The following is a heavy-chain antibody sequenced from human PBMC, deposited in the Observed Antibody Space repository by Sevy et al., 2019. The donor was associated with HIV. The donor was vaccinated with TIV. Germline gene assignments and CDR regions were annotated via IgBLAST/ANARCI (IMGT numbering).Heavy chain of an antibody. J-gene: IGHJ6*02. V-gene: IGHV1-2*02. CDR1: GYTFTGYY. CDR3: AREEWCSSTSRYTGVYYYGMDV. Sequence: ASVKVSCKASGYTFTGYYMHWVRQAPGQGLEWMGWINPNSGGTNYAQKFQGRVTMTRDTSISTAYMELSRLRSDDTAVYYCAREEWCSSTSRYTGVYYYGMDVWGQGTTVTVSS. CDR2: INPNSGGT. D-gene: IGHD2-2*02.